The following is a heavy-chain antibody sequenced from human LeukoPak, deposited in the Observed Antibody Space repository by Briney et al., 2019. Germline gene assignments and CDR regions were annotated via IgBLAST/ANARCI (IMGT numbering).Heavy chain of an antibody. J-gene: IGHJ4*02. D-gene: IGHD6-19*01. CDR3: ASSIAVAGNSSTDY. CDR2: IYYSGST. Sequence: PSETLSLTCTVSGGSISSYYWSWIRQPPGKGLEWIGYIYYSGSTNYNPSLKSRVTISVDTSKNQFSLKLSSVTAADTAVYYCASSIAVAGNSSTDYWGQGTLVTVSS. V-gene: IGHV4-59*01. CDR1: GGSISSYY.